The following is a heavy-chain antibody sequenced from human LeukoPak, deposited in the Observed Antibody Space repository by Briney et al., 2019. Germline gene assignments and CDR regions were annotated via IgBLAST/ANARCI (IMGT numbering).Heavy chain of an antibody. CDR2: IYYSGST. CDR3: ARHDSSGEFDY. Sequence: SETLSLTCTVSGGSISDYYWSWIRQPPGKGLEWIGLIYYSGSTNYNPSLKSRVTISVDTSKNQFSLKLSSVTAADTAVYYCARHDSSGEFDYWGQGTLVTVSS. V-gene: IGHV4-59*08. D-gene: IGHD3-22*01. J-gene: IGHJ4*02. CDR1: GGSISDYY.